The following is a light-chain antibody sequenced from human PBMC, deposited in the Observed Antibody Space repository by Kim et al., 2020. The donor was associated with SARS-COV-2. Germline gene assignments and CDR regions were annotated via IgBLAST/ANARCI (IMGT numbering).Light chain of an antibody. V-gene: IGKV3-11*01. CDR1: ETVKNS. CDR3: QQHNHWPLT. CDR2: DAS. J-gene: IGKJ4*01. Sequence: LPPGARATLSCRSSETVKNSLTWSQQKPGQAPRLLIYDASKRATGIPARFSGSGSGTDFTLTISSLEPEDSAVYYCQQHNHWPLTFGGGTKVDIK.